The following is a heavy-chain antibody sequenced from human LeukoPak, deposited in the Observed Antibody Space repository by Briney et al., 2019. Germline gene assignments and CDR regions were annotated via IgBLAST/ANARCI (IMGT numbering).Heavy chain of an antibody. Sequence: MPSETLSLTCTVSGGSISSSSYYWGWIRQPPGKGLEWIGSIYYSGSTNYNPSLKSRVTISVDTSKNQFSLKLSSVTAADTAVYYCARGLTEDDAFDIWGQGTMVTVSS. CDR1: GGSISSSSYY. D-gene: IGHD1-14*01. J-gene: IGHJ3*02. CDR3: ARGLTEDDAFDI. V-gene: IGHV4-39*07. CDR2: IYYSGST.